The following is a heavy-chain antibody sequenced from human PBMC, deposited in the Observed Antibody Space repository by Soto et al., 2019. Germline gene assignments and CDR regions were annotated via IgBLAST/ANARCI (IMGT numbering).Heavy chain of an antibody. CDR1: GGTFSSYA. CDR2: IIPIFGTA. J-gene: IGHJ6*02. CDR3: GSTNYNPYLKSRVTISVDTSKNTCSMKLSTVTAADTAVYYCARHVPYYYGSASYYNYYYYYYGMDV. V-gene: IGHV1-69*13. Sequence: GASVKVSCKASGGTFSSYAISWVRQAPGQGLEWMGGIIPIFGTANYAQKFQGRVTITADESTSTAYMELSSLRSEDTAVYYSGSTNYNPYLKSRVTISVDTSKNTCSMKLSTVTAADTAVYYCARHVPYYYGSASYYNYYYYYYGMDVWGQGTTVTVSS. D-gene: IGHD3-10*01.